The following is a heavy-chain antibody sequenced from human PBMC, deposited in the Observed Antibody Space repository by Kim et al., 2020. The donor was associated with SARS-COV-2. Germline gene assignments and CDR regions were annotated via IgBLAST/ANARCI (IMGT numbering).Heavy chain of an antibody. V-gene: IGHV4-39*07. J-gene: IGHJ4*03. Sequence: SETLSHTCTVSGGSISSSSYFWGWIRQPPGKGLEWIGSMYYTGSTYYNSSLKSRVTISVDRSRNQVSLKLNSVTAADTAVYYCARGECLSKWGYFDFWG. CDR2: MYYTGST. D-gene: IGHD1-26*01. CDR1: GGSISSSSYF. CDR3: ARGECLSKWGYFDF.